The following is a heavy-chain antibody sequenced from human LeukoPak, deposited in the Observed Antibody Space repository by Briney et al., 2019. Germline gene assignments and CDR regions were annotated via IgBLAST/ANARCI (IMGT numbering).Heavy chain of an antibody. D-gene: IGHD2-2*01. Sequence: ASVKVSCKASGYTFTSYDINWVRQATGQGLEWMGWMNPNSGNTGYAQKFQGRVTMTRNTSISTAYMELSSLRSEDTAVYYCAREIVVVPAAIDYYYYGMDVWGQEATVTVSS. J-gene: IGHJ6*02. CDR3: AREIVVVPAAIDYYYYGMDV. CDR2: MNPNSGNT. V-gene: IGHV1-8*01. CDR1: GYTFTSYD.